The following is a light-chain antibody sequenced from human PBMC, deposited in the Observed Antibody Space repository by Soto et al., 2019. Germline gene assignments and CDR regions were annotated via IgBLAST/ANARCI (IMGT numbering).Light chain of an antibody. CDR1: QSVLYSSNNKNY. CDR2: WAS. CDR3: QQYYTNALT. Sequence: DIVMTQSPDSLAVSLGERATINCKSSQSVLYSSNNKNYLAWYQQKPGQPPKLLIYWASTRESGVPDRFSGSGYGTDFTLTISSLQAEDVAVYYCQQYYTNALTFGGGTKVGVK. V-gene: IGKV4-1*01. J-gene: IGKJ4*01.